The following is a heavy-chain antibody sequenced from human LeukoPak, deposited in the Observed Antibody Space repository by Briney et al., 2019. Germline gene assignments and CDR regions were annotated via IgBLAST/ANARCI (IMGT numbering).Heavy chain of an antibody. CDR1: GYTFTGYY. V-gene: IGHV1-2*02. CDR3: ARGTGYSGYDCFDY. Sequence: ASVKVSCKASGYTFTGYYMHWVRQAPGQGLEWMGWINPNSGGTNYAQKFQGRVTMTRDTSISTAYMELSRLRSDDTAVYYCARGTGYSGYDCFDYWGQGTLVTVSS. D-gene: IGHD5-12*01. CDR2: INPNSGGT. J-gene: IGHJ4*02.